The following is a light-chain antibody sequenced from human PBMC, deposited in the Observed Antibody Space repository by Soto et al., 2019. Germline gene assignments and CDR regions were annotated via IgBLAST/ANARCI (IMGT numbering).Light chain of an antibody. V-gene: IGLV2-14*01. CDR3: SSYAGSSTV. CDR1: MRDVGAYNL. CDR2: EVR. J-gene: IGLJ1*01. Sequence: QSVLTQPASVSGSAGQSITISCSGTMRDVGAYNLVSWYQQHPGTAPKLIIYEVRNRPSGISSRFSGSRSGNTASLTISGLQPEDEGDYYCSSYAGSSTVFGTGTKVTVL.